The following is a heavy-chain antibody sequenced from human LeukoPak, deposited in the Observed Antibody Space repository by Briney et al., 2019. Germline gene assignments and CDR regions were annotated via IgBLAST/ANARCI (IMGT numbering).Heavy chain of an antibody. V-gene: IGHV1-69*13. D-gene: IGHD3-3*01. CDR1: GGTFSSYA. CDR2: IIPIFGTA. CDR3: ARVGASYYDFWSGYYPHYYYYCYMDV. Sequence: SVKVSCKASGGTFSSYAISWVRQAPGQGLEWMGGIIPIFGTANYAQKFQGRVTITADESTSTAYMELSSLRSEDTAVYYCARVGASYYDFWSGYYPHYYYYCYMDVWGKGTTVTVSS. J-gene: IGHJ6*03.